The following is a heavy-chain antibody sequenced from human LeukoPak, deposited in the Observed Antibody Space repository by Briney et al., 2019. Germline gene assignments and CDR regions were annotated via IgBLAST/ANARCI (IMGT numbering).Heavy chain of an antibody. J-gene: IGHJ5*02. Sequence: GASVKVSCKASGYIFISYAISWVRQAPGQGLEWMGRIIPILGIANYAQKFQGRVTITADKSTSTAYMELSSLRSEDTAVYYCAKTTVTTSGRFDPWGQGTLVTVSS. CDR1: GYIFISYA. V-gene: IGHV1-69*04. CDR2: IIPILGIA. D-gene: IGHD4-17*01. CDR3: AKTTVTTSGRFDP.